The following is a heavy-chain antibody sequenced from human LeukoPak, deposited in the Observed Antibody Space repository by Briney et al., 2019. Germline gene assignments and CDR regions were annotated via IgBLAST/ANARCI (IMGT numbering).Heavy chain of an antibody. CDR1: GFTFSSYA. V-gene: IGHV3-23*01. D-gene: IGHD3-10*01. Sequence: PGGSLRLSCAASGFTFSSYAMSWVRQAPGKGLEWVSAISGSGGSTYYADSVKGRFTISRDNSKNTLYLQVNSLRAEDTAVYYCAKDPLVRGLTNDSWGQGTLVTVSS. J-gene: IGHJ4*02. CDR3: AKDPLVRGLTNDS. CDR2: ISGSGGST.